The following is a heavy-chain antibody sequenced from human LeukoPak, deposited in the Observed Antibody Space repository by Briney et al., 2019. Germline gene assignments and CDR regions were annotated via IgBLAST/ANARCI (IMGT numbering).Heavy chain of an antibody. V-gene: IGHV1-2*02. CDR2: INPNSGGT. J-gene: IGHJ4*02. Sequence: ASVKVSCKASGYTFTGHYVHWVRQAPGQGLEWMGWINPNSGGTNYAQKFQGRVTMTRDTSISTAYMELSRLRSDDTAVYYCARVGGGATEIDYWGQGTLVTVSS. CDR1: GYTFTGHY. CDR3: ARVGGGATEIDY. D-gene: IGHD1-26*01.